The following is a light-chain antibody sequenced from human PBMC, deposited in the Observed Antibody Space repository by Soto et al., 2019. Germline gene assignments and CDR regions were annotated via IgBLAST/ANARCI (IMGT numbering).Light chain of an antibody. CDR1: SSDVGGYNY. CDR3: SAYAGSNAYV. V-gene: IGLV2-8*01. CDR2: EVS. J-gene: IGLJ1*01. Sequence: QSVLTQPPSASGSPGQSVTISCTGTSSDVGGYNYVSWYQQHPGKAPKLMIYEVSRRPSGVPDRFSGSKSGNTASLTVSGLQAEVEADYYCSAYAGSNAYVCGTGAKVTVL.